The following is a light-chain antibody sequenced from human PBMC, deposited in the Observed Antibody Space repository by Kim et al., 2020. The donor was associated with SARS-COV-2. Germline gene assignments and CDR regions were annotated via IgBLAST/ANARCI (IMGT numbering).Light chain of an antibody. CDR3: QQYNSYLLT. V-gene: IGKV1-5*01. CDR1: QSISSW. J-gene: IGKJ4*01. CDR2: DAS. Sequence: GDRVTITCRASQSISSWLAWYQQKPGKAPKLLIYDASSLESGVPSRFSGSGSGTEFTLTISSLQPDDFATYYCQQYNSYLLTFGGGTKVDIK.